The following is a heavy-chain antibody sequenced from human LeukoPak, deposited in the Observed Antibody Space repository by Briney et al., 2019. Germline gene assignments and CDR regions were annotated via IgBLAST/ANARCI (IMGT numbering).Heavy chain of an antibody. CDR3: ARGRGAFDI. CDR1: GFTFGSYA. CDR2: ISYDGSNK. V-gene: IGHV3-30*04. Sequence: GRSLRLSCAASGFTFGSYAMHWVRQAPGKGLEWVAVISYDGSNKYYADSVKGRFTISRDNSKNTLYLQMNSLRAEDTAVYYCARGRGAFDIWGQGTMVTVSS. J-gene: IGHJ3*02.